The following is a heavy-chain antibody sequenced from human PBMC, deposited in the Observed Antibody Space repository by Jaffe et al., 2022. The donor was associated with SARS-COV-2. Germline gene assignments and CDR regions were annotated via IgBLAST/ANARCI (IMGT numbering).Heavy chain of an antibody. Sequence: EVQLVESGGGLVQPGGSLRLSCAASAFTFSTCSMNWVRQAPGKGLEWISYISSSSSSIYYADSVKGRFTISRDNAKNSLYLQMNSLRAEDTAVYYCARITAMGGWHFYYMDVWGKGTTVTVSS. V-gene: IGHV3-48*01. J-gene: IGHJ6*03. CDR1: AFTFSTCS. CDR2: ISSSSSSI. D-gene: IGHD5-18*01. CDR3: ARITAMGGWHFYYMDV.